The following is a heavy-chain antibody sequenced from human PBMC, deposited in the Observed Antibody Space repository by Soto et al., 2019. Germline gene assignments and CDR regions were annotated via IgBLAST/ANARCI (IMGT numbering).Heavy chain of an antibody. CDR3: ARDGSGRYYDFWSGYYVPWFDP. CDR2: IIPIFGTA. J-gene: IGHJ5*02. V-gene: IGHV1-69*13. D-gene: IGHD3-3*01. Sequence: ASVKVSCKASGDTFTGYYMHWVRQAPGQGLEWMGWIIPIFGTANYAQKFQGRVTITADESTSTAYMELSSLRSEDTAVYYCARDGSGRYYDFWSGYYVPWFDPWGQGTLVTVSS. CDR1: GDTFTGYY.